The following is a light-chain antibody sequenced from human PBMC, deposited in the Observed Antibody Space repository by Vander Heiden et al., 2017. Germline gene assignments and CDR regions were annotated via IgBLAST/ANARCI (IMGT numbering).Light chain of an antibody. CDR2: GPS. Sequence: LVMSPSPATLTVSRGERANLSCRASKSVSSNLAWYQQKPGQAPRLLSYGPSTRATGIPARVSASGSGTEFTLTISSLQSVDLALYHCQKYNNWWSFGPETKVKIK. J-gene: IGKJ1*01. CDR3: QKYNNWWS. V-gene: IGKV3-15*01. CDR1: KSVSSN.